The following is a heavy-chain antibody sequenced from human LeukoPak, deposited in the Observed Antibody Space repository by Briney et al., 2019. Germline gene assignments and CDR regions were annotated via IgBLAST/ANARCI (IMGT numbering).Heavy chain of an antibody. CDR2: ISYDGSNK. D-gene: IGHD2-2*01. CDR3: ARALKRKIGYCSSTSCYGGGYYFDY. V-gene: IGHV3-30-3*01. J-gene: IGHJ4*02. Sequence: GRSLRLSCAASGFTFSSYAMHWVRQAPGKGLEWLAVISYDGSNKYYADSVKGRFTISRDNSKNTLYLQMNSLKAEDTAVYYCARALKRKIGYCSSTSCYGGGYYFDYWGQGTLVTVSS. CDR1: GFTFSSYA.